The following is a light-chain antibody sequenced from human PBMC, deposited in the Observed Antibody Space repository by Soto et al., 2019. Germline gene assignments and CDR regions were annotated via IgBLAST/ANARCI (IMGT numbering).Light chain of an antibody. Sequence: DIVLTQSPGTLSLSPGQRATLSCRASQSISSSFLAWYQQKPGQAPRLLIYGASSRATGIPDRFSGSGSRTDFTLTISRLQPEDFAVYYCQQCGSSPETFGQGTKVEMK. CDR1: QSISSSF. CDR2: GAS. CDR3: QQCGSSPET. V-gene: IGKV3-20*01. J-gene: IGKJ1*01.